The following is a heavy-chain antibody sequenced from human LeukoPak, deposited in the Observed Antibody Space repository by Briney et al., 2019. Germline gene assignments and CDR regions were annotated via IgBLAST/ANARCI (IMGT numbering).Heavy chain of an antibody. D-gene: IGHD3-9*01. CDR3: ARVSYDILTGYYYSPLGI. Sequence: PGGSLRLSCAASGFTFSSYAMHWVRQAPGKGLEWVAVISYDGSNKDYADSVKGRFTISRDNSRNTLYLQMNSLGAEDTAVYYCARVSYDILTGYYYSPLGIWGQGTLVTVSS. CDR2: ISYDGSNK. J-gene: IGHJ1*01. V-gene: IGHV3-30*07. CDR1: GFTFSSYA.